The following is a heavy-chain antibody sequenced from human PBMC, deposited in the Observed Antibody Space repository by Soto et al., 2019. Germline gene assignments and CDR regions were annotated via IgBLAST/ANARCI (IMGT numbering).Heavy chain of an antibody. D-gene: IGHD3-16*02. CDR1: GNTLTDNY. CDR3: ATSRGWLYPGQSFDF. CDR2: INPNGGT. V-gene: IGHV1-2*02. J-gene: IGHJ4*02. Sequence: ASVQVSCKASGNTLTDNYMHWVREAPGQGLEWMGWINPNGGTNYAQKFQGRVTMTRDTSISTAYMELSRMRSDDTAVYYCATSRGWLYPGQSFDFRGQAILVTLSS.